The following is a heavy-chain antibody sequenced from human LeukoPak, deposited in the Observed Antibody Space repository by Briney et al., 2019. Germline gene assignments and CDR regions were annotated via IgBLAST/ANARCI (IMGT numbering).Heavy chain of an antibody. D-gene: IGHD1-26*01. V-gene: IGHV5-51*01. CDR3: ARLVGGGSYRTYYSGMDV. Sequence: PGESLKISCKGSGYSFTSYWIAWVRQMPGKGLEWMGIIYPGDSDTRYSPSFQGQVTILPDKYISTAYLQLSSLKASDTAMYYCARLVGGGSYRTYYSGMDVWGQGTTVTVSS. CDR2: IYPGDSDT. J-gene: IGHJ6*02. CDR1: GYSFTSYW.